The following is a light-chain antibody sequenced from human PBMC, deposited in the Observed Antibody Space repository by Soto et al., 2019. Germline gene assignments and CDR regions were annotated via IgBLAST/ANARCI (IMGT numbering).Light chain of an antibody. CDR3: QSFDSSLSAVI. V-gene: IGLV1-40*01. CDR1: SSNIGAGYD. Sequence: QAVVTQPPSVSGAPGQRVTISCTGSSSNIGAGYDVHWYQQLPGTAPKLLIYHNTNRPSGVPDRFSGSNSGTSASLAITGLQADDEADYYCQSFDSSLSAVIFGGGTKVTVL. CDR2: HNT. J-gene: IGLJ2*01.